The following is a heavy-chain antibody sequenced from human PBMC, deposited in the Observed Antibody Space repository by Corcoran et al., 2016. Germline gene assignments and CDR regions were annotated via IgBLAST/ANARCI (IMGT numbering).Heavy chain of an antibody. J-gene: IGHJ4*02. D-gene: IGHD6-13*01. CDR3: ASPMDSSSLYYFDY. CDR2: INSDGSST. Sequence: EVQLVESGGGLVQPGGSLRLSCAASGFTFSSYWMHWVRQATGKGLVWVSRINSDGSSTSYADSVKGRFNISRENAKNTLYLQMNSLSAEDTAVYYCASPMDSSSLYYFDYWGQGTLFTVSS. CDR1: GFTFSSYW. V-gene: IGHV3-74*01.